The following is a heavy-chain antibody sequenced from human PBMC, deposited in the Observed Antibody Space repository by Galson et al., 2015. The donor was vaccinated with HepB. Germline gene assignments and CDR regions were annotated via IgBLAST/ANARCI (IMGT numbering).Heavy chain of an antibody. V-gene: IGHV2-70*04. CDR2: IDWDDDK. CDR3: ARTRWAGIVGAGGVYYFDY. Sequence: PALVKPTQTLTLTCAFSGFSLSTIGMRVSWIRQPPGKALEWLARIDWDDDKFYSTSLKTRPTISKDTSKNQGVLTMTDMDPVDTATYYCARTRWAGIVGAGGVYYFDYWGQGTLVTVSS. J-gene: IGHJ4*02. CDR1: GFSLSTIGMR. D-gene: IGHD1-26*01.